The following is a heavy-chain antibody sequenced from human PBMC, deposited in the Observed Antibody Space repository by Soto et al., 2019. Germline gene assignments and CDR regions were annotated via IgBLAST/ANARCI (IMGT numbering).Heavy chain of an antibody. CDR2: MNPNSGNT. V-gene: IGHV1-8*01. Sequence: ASVKVSCKASGYTFTSYDINWVRQATGQGLEWMGWMNPNSGNTGYAQKFQGRVTMTRNTSISTAYMELSSLRSEDTAVYYCARVGYYDCCSGYRAPAYYYYDMDVWGPGTTVTVSS. CDR3: ARVGYYDCCSGYRAPAYYYYDMDV. CDR1: GYTFTSYD. J-gene: IGHJ6*02. D-gene: IGHD3-3*01.